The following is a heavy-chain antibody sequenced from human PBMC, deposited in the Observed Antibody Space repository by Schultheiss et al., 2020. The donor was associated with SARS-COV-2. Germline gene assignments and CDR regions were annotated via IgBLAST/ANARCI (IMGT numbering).Heavy chain of an antibody. CDR2: ISGSGGST. J-gene: IGHJ5*02. D-gene: IGHD3-22*01. Sequence: GESLKISCAASGFTFSSSWMYWVCQAPGKGLEWVSAISGSGGSTYYADSVKGRFTISRHNSKNTLYLQMNSLRAEDTAVYYCARTLPDSSGSYWFDPWGQGTLVTVSS. V-gene: IGHV3-23*01. CDR3: ARTLPDSSGSYWFDP. CDR1: GFTFSSSW.